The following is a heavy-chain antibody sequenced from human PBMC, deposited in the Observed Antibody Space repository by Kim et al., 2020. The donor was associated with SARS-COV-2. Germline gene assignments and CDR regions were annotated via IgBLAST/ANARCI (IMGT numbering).Heavy chain of an antibody. Sequence: GGSLRLSCAASGFTFSSYSMNWVRQAPGKGLEWVSYISSSSSTIYYADSVKGRFTISRDNAKNSLYLQMNSLRAEDTAVYYCATSPRRIQLWLLPGDDYYGMDVWGQGTTVTVSS. D-gene: IGHD5-18*01. V-gene: IGHV3-48*04. CDR1: GFTFSSYS. CDR3: ATSPRRIQLWLLPGDDYYGMDV. J-gene: IGHJ6*02. CDR2: ISSSSSTI.